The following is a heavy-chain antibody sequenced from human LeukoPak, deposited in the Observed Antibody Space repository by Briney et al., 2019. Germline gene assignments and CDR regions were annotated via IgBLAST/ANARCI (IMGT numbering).Heavy chain of an antibody. Sequence: PSETLSLTCTVSGGSISSYYWSWIRQPPGKGLEWIGYIYYSGSTNYNPSLKSRVTISVDTSKNQFSLKLSSVTAADTAVYYCARHGGSTVTPLVYWGQGTLVTVSS. CDR3: ARHGGSTVTPLVY. CDR2: IYYSGST. J-gene: IGHJ4*02. V-gene: IGHV4-59*08. CDR1: GGSISSYY. D-gene: IGHD4-17*01.